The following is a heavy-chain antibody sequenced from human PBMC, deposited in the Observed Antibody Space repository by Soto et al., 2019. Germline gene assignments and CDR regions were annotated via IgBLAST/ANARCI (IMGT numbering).Heavy chain of an antibody. J-gene: IGHJ4*02. CDR3: AKDREWELFDY. CDR1: GFTLSICG. V-gene: IGHV3-30*18. Sequence: LRHSCAPSGFTLSICGMRWVRQAPGKGLDWVAVISYDGSNKYYSDSVKGRFTISRDNSKNTLYLQMNSLRAEDTAVYYCAKDREWELFDYWGQGTLVTVSS. CDR2: ISYDGSNK. D-gene: IGHD1-26*01.